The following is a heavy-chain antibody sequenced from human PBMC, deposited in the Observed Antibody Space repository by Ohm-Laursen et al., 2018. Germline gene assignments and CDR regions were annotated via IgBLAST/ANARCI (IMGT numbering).Heavy chain of an antibody. Sequence: SLRLSCAASGFTFTNAWMSWVRQAPGKGLEWVAAIWYDGSNKYYADSVKGRFTISRDNSRNTLYLQMNSLRAEDTAVYYCAALFYGTGSYWSQGTQVTVSS. V-gene: IGHV3-33*08. CDR1: GFTFTNAW. CDR3: AALFYGTGSY. CDR2: IWYDGSNK. D-gene: IGHD3-10*01. J-gene: IGHJ4*02.